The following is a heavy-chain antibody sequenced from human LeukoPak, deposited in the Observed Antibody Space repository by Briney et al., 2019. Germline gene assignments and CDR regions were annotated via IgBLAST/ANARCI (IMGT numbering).Heavy chain of an antibody. D-gene: IGHD2-15*01. CDR1: GFTVSSNY. V-gene: IGHV3-66*01. CDR3: ARDRARRYCSGGSCYSGYYGMDV. J-gene: IGHJ6*02. Sequence: PGWSLRLSCAASGFTVSSNYMSWVSQAPGKRLEWVSVIYSGGSTYYADSVKGRFTISRDNSKNTLYLQMNSLRAEDTAVYYCARDRARRYCSGGSCYSGYYGMDVWGQGTTVTVSS. CDR2: IYSGGST.